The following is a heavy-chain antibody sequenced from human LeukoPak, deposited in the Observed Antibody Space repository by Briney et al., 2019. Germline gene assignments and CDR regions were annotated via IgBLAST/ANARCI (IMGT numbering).Heavy chain of an antibody. V-gene: IGHV4-59*01. D-gene: IGHD1-1*01. Sequence: PSETLSLTCTFSGGSFSPAHWSWIRQPPGKGLEWIGVICDNGNTDYNPSLKSRVTISVDTSKSQFSLKLSSLAAADTAVYYCATGRDPYKTGHWGQGTLVTVSS. J-gene: IGHJ4*02. CDR1: GGSFSPAH. CDR2: ICDNGNT. CDR3: ATGRDPYKTGH.